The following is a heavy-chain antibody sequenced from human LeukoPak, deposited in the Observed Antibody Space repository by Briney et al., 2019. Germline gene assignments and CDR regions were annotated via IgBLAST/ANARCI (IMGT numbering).Heavy chain of an antibody. D-gene: IGHD3-3*01. J-gene: IGHJ6*03. V-gene: IGHV4-4*09. CDR3: ARDTGDFWSGYLNLYYYYYMDV. CDR2: IYTSGST. Sequence: SETLSLTCTVSGGSISSYYWSWIRQPPGKGLEWIGYIYTSGSTNYNPSLKSRVTISVDTSKNQFSLKLSSVTAADTAVYYCARDTGDFWSGYLNLYYYYYMDVWGKGTTVTVSS. CDR1: GGSISSYY.